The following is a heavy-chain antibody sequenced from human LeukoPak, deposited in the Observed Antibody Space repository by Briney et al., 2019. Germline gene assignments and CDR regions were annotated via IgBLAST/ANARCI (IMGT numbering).Heavy chain of an antibody. CDR1: GGSISSGGYS. D-gene: IGHD4-17*01. V-gene: IGHV4-30-2*01. J-gene: IGHJ4*02. CDR3: ARKGLGGDLFDY. Sequence: SQTLSLTCAVSGGSISSGGYSWSWIRQPPGKGLEWLGYIYHSGSTYYNPSLKSRVTISVDRSKNQFSLKLSSVTAADTAVYYCARKGLGGDLFDYWGQGTLVTVSS. CDR2: IYHSGST.